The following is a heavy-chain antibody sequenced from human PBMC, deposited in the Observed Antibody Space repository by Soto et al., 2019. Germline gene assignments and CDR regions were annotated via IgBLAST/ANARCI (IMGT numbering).Heavy chain of an antibody. Sequence: EVQVLESGGGLVQPGGSLRLSCAATGFTFSDFAMSWVRQAPGKGQEWVSRISGGGNGPHYADSVKGRVTISRDNSKNTLYLQMNRLRAEDTAVYYCSKMEGMDPWAYSFDYWGQGTLVNVSS. CDR3: SKMEGMDPWAYSFDY. V-gene: IGHV3-23*01. CDR2: ISGGGNGP. CDR1: GFTFSDFA. J-gene: IGHJ4*02. D-gene: IGHD6-13*01.